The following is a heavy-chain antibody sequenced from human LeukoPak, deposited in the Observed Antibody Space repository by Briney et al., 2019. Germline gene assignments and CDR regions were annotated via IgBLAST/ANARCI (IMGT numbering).Heavy chain of an antibody. Sequence: GGSLRLSCVASGFTFSNYAMSWVRQAPGKGLEWVSAISGSDGLTYYADSVKGRFTISRGNSKNTLYLQMNSLRAEDTAVYYCAKDPSPDVRVTTFDYWSQGTLVTVSS. CDR3: AKDPSPDVRVTTFDY. CDR1: GFTFSNYA. D-gene: IGHD1-1*01. V-gene: IGHV3-23*01. J-gene: IGHJ4*02. CDR2: ISGSDGLT.